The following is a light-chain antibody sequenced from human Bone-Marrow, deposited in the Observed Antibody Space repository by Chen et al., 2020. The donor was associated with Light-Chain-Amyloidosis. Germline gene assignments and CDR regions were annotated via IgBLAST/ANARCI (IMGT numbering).Light chain of an antibody. J-gene: IGKJ1*01. Sequence: EIVLTQSPATLSLSPGERATLSCRASQSVSSHLDWYQQKPGQAPRLLIYDASTRATGTPARFSGTRSGTDFTLTINSLEPEDFAVYYCQQRSDWPRTFGQGTKVEIK. CDR1: QSVSSH. CDR3: QQRSDWPRT. V-gene: IGKV3-11*01. CDR2: DAS.